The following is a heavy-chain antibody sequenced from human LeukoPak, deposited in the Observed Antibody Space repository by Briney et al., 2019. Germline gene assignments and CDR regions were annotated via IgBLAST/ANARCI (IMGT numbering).Heavy chain of an antibody. CDR2: IWDDGSNK. Sequence: GGSLRLSCAASGFTFSSYGMHWVRQAPGKGLEWVAVIWDDGSNKYYPDSVKGRFTISRDNPENTLYLQVNSLRAEDTAVYYCARDANFGYDAFDIWGQGTIVTVSS. J-gene: IGHJ3*02. D-gene: IGHD3-10*01. V-gene: IGHV3-33*01. CDR1: GFTFSSYG. CDR3: ARDANFGYDAFDI.